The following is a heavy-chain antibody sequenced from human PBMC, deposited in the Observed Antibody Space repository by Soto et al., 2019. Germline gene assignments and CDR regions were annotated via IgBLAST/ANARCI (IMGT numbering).Heavy chain of an antibody. CDR1: GGSFSGYY. J-gene: IGHJ6*02. Sequence: KPSETLSLTCAVYGGSFSGYYWSWIRQPPGKGLEWIGEINHSGSTNYNPSLKSRVTISVDTSKNQFSLKLSSVTAADTAVYYCARGPGGDFWSGSLYYYYGMDVWGQGTTVTVSS. D-gene: IGHD3-3*01. CDR3: ARGPGGDFWSGSLYYYYGMDV. V-gene: IGHV4-34*01. CDR2: INHSGST.